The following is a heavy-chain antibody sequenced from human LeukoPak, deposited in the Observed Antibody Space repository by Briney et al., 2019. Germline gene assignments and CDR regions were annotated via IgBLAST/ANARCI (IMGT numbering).Heavy chain of an antibody. CDR2: ISGSGGST. J-gene: IGHJ4*02. Sequence: GGSLRLSCAASGFTFSSYAMSWVRQAPGEGLEWVSAISGSGGSTYYADSVKGRFTISRDNSKNTLYLQMNSLRAEDTAVYYCAKDFYYYDSSGYYRHPYYFDYWGQGTLVTVSS. D-gene: IGHD3-22*01. V-gene: IGHV3-23*01. CDR1: GFTFSSYA. CDR3: AKDFYYYDSSGYYRHPYYFDY.